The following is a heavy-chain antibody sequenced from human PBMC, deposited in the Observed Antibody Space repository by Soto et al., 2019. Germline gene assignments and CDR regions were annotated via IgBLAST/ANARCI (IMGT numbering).Heavy chain of an antibody. CDR1: GYTFSSYA. J-gene: IGHJ3*02. CDR2: ISGSGGST. D-gene: IGHD3-10*01. V-gene: IGHV3-23*01. CDR3: AKDPRKRGGPTLSGI. Sequence: EVQLLESGGGLVQPGGSLRLSCAASGYTFSSYAMSWVRQAPGKGLEWVSAISGSGGSTYYEDSVKGRFTIPRDNSKNTLYLQMNRLRAEDTAVYYFAKDPRKRGGPTLSGIWGQGTMVTVSS.